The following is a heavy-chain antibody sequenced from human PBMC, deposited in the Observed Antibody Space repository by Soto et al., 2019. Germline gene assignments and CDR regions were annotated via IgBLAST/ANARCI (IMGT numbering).Heavy chain of an antibody. J-gene: IGHJ4*02. D-gene: IGHD6-13*01. CDR1: GYSFTNYA. Sequence: ASVKVSCKASGYSFTNYAIYWVRQAPGQRLEWMGRIDAGTGNTKYSQQFQGRVTIIRDTSASTAYMELSSLTSEDTAVYYCARGASSSWTSLDYWGQGNPVTVSS. CDR2: IDAGTGNT. V-gene: IGHV1-3*01. CDR3: ARGASSSWTSLDY.